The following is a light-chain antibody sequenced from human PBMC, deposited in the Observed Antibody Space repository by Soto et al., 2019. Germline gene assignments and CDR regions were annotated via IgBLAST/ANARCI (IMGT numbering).Light chain of an antibody. CDR2: AAS. J-gene: IGKJ1*01. CDR3: QQSYSSTKA. V-gene: IGKV1-39*01. CDR1: QSISNH. Sequence: DIQMTQSPSSLSASVEDRVIITCRASQSISNHLNWYQQKPGKAPKLLIFAASSLQSGVPSRFSGSGSGTDFTLTISSLQPEDFATYYCQQSYSSTKAFGQGTKVDI.